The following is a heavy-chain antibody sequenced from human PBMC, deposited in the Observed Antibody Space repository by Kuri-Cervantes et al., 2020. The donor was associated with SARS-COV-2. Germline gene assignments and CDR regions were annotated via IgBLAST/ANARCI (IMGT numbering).Heavy chain of an antibody. D-gene: IGHD2-15*01. Sequence: ASVKVSCKASGGNFSSYGISWVRQAPGQGLEWMGWISAYNGNTNYAQKLQGRVTMTTDTSTSTAYMELRSLRSDATAVYYCARDLLGVGYCSSGSCPYYFDYWGQGTLVTVSS. CDR3: ARDLLGVGYCSSGSCPYYFDY. CDR2: ISAYNGNT. V-gene: IGHV1-18*01. J-gene: IGHJ4*02. CDR1: GGNFSSYG.